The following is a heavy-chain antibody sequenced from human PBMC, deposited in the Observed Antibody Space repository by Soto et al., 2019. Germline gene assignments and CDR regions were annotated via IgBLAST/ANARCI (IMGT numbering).Heavy chain of an antibody. V-gene: IGHV1-46*01. Sequence: DSVKLSCNTSNDGLSSQFIHWVRRAPGEGLEWMGIINPGPNGASYSKEFQGRLTLTSDMPSRTVYMQLSNLRSDDTAVYYCAGASSRVSSVVAAYWGQGTMVTVSS. CDR1: NDGLSSQF. CDR3: AGASSRVSSVVAAY. D-gene: IGHD2-15*01. J-gene: IGHJ4*02. CDR2: INPGPNGA.